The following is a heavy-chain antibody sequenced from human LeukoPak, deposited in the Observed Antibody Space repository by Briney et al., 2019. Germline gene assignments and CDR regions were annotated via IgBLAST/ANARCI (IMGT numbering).Heavy chain of an antibody. CDR3: ARGDYDYYDSGGYYYFDS. J-gene: IGHJ4*02. CDR2: ISSRSGYV. Sequence: GGSLRLSCAASGFTFSSYSMNWVRQAPGKGLEWVSSISSRSGYVYYADSLKGRFTIPRDNAKNSLYLQMNSLRAEDTALYYCARGDYDYYDSGGYYYFDSWGQGTLVTVSS. CDR1: GFTFSSYS. V-gene: IGHV3-21*01. D-gene: IGHD3-22*01.